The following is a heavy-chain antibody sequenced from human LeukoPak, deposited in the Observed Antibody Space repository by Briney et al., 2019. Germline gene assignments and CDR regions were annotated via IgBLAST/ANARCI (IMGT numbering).Heavy chain of an antibody. CDR1: GFIFISYW. CDR3: AGCAGNSCYFDY. Sequence: GGSLRLSCAASGFIFISYWMSWVRQALGKGLEWVANIKQDGSAKNYVDSVKGRFTISRDNAKNSLYLQLNSLRAEDTAVYYCAGCAGNSCYFDYWGQGTLVIVSS. D-gene: IGHD1-1*01. J-gene: IGHJ4*02. CDR2: IKQDGSAK. V-gene: IGHV3-7*01.